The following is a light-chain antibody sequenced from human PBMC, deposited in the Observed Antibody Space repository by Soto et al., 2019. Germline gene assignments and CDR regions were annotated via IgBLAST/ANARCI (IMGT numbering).Light chain of an antibody. V-gene: IGKV3-20*01. J-gene: IGKJ3*01. CDR1: QSVSSSY. Sequence: EIVLTQSPGTLSLSPGERATLSCMTSQSVSSSYLAWYQQKPGQAPRLLIYDTSDRATGIPDRFSASGSGTDFTLTISRLEPEDFAVYYCQHYGTSALFGPGTKVDIK. CDR2: DTS. CDR3: QHYGTSAL.